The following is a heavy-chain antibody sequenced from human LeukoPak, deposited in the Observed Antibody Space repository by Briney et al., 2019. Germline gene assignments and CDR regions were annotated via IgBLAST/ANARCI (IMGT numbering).Heavy chain of an antibody. CDR3: AKDGHYYDSSGYYYIDY. V-gene: IGHV3-23*01. Sequence: WGSLRLSCAASGSTFSSYAMSWVRQAPGKGLEWVSAISGSGGSTYYADSVKGRFTISRDNSKNTLYLQMNSLRAEDTAVYYCAKDGHYYDSSGYYYIDYWGQGTLVTVSS. CDR2: ISGSGGST. CDR1: GSTFSSYA. J-gene: IGHJ4*02. D-gene: IGHD3-22*01.